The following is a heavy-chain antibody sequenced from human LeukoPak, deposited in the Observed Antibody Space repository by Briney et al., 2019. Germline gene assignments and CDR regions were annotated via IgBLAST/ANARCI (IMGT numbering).Heavy chain of an antibody. CDR1: GFTFISYA. CDR3: AKDSSTVPWYFDL. CDR2: ISDSGGST. J-gene: IGHJ2*01. D-gene: IGHD4-17*01. V-gene: IGHV3-23*01. Sequence: GGSLRLSCAASGFTFISYAMSWVRQAPGKGLERVSAISDSGGSTYYADSVKGRFTISRDNSKNTLYLQMNSLRVEDTAIYYCAKDSSTVPWYFDLWGRGTLVTVSS.